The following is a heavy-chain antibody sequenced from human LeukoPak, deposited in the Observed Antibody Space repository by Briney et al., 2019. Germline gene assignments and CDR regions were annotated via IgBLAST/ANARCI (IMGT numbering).Heavy chain of an antibody. CDR3: ARTAPYTYYYDSSGPTPPGFDP. Sequence: ASVKVSCKASGYTFTSYDINWVRQATGQGLEWMGWMNPNSGNTGYAQKFQGRVTMTRNTSISTAYMELSSLRSEDTAVYYCARTAPYTYYYDSSGPTPPGFDPWGQGTLVTVSS. V-gene: IGHV1-8*01. J-gene: IGHJ5*02. CDR2: MNPNSGNT. D-gene: IGHD3-22*01. CDR1: GYTFTSYD.